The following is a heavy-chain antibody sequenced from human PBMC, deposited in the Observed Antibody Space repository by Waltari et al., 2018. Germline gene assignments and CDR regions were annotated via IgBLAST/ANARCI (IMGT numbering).Heavy chain of an antibody. CDR3: ARDRQDFWSGYYFDY. V-gene: IGHV3-74*01. D-gene: IGHD3-3*01. J-gene: IGHJ4*02. Sequence: EVQLVESGGGLVQPGGSLRLSCAASGFIFRNYWMVWVRQAPGKGLVWVSRIKIDGSRTTDADSVKGRFTISRDNAENTLYLQMNSLRAEDTAVYYCARDRQDFWSGYYFDYWGQGTLVTVSS. CDR2: IKIDGSRT. CDR1: GFIFRNYW.